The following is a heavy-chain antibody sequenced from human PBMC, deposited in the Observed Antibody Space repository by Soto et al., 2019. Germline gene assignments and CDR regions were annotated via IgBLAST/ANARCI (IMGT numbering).Heavy chain of an antibody. CDR3: ARALAPNWNDALDY. V-gene: IGHV3-21*01. CDR1: GFTFSTYS. J-gene: IGHJ4*02. CDR2: ITSNSDYM. Sequence: GGSLRLSCAASGFTFSTYSMNWVRQAPGKGLEWVASITSNSDYMYYTDSVKGRFTISRDNAKNSLYLQMNSLRAEDTAVYYCARALAPNWNDALDYWGQGTLVTVSS. D-gene: IGHD1-1*01.